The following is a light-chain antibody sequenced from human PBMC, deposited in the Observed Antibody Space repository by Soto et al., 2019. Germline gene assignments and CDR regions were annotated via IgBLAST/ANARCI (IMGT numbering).Light chain of an antibody. CDR2: GAS. CDR3: QQYGGSPRVS. Sequence: EIVLTQSPGALSLSPGERATLSCRASQTVSDNYFAWYQQKPGQAPRLLIYGASTRATGIPDRFSGRGSGTDFTLTISRLEPEDCAVYYCQQYGGSPRVSFGGGTKVEIK. CDR1: QTVSDNY. V-gene: IGKV3-20*01. J-gene: IGKJ4*01.